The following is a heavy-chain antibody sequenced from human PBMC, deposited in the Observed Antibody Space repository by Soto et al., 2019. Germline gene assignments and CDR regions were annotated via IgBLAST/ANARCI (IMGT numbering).Heavy chain of an antibody. CDR2: ISYDGSNK. V-gene: IGHV3-30*18. Sequence: QVQLVESGGGVVQPGRSLRLSCAASGFTFSSYGMHWVRQAPGKGLEWVAVISYDGSNKYYADSVKGRFTISRDNSKNTLYLQMNSLRAEDTAVYYCAKGRDYGDYRWGQGTLVTVSS. CDR3: AKGRDYGDYR. CDR1: GFTFSSYG. D-gene: IGHD4-17*01. J-gene: IGHJ4*02.